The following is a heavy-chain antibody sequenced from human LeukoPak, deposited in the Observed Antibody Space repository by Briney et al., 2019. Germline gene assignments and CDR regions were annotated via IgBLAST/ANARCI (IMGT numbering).Heavy chain of an antibody. V-gene: IGHV4-61*01. Sequence: PSETLSLTCTVSGASISGASYYWTWIRQHPGKGLEYIGYIYNSGSTNYNPSLKSRVTISGDTSNNQFSLKLNSVTAADTAVYYCGGGGTYSQFDYWGQGTLVTVSS. J-gene: IGHJ4*02. CDR2: IYNSGST. D-gene: IGHD1-26*01. CDR3: GGGGTYSQFDY. CDR1: GASISGASYY.